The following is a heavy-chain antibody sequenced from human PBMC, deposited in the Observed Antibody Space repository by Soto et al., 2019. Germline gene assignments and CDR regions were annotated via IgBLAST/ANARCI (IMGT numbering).Heavy chain of an antibody. D-gene: IGHD1-26*01. V-gene: IGHV1-46*01. CDR2: INPSGSST. CDR1: GYIFTNYY. Sequence: GASVKVSCKASGYIFTNYYIHWVRQAPGQGLEWMGIINPSGSSTRYAQNFQGRVTMTRDTSSNTVYMELSRLRFEDTAVYYCARDVGDSGSHWCDSWGQGSLVTVPQ. J-gene: IGHJ5*01. CDR3: ARDVGDSGSHWCDS.